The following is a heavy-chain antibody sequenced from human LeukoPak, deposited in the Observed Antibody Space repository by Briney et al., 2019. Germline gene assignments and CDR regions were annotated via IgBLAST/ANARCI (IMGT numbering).Heavy chain of an antibody. CDR2: ISYDGSNK. V-gene: IGHV3-30-3*01. CDR1: GFTFSSYA. Sequence: GRSLRLSCAASGFTFSSYAMHWVRQAPGKGLEWVAVISYDGSNKHYADSVKGRFTISRDNSKNTLYLQMNSLRAEDTAVYYCARDAFLCSGGSCYFYYYYYGMDVWGQGTTVTVSS. D-gene: IGHD2-15*01. CDR3: ARDAFLCSGGSCYFYYYYYGMDV. J-gene: IGHJ6*02.